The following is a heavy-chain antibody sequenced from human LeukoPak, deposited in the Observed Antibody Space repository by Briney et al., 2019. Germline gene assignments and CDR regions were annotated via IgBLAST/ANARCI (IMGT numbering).Heavy chain of an antibody. V-gene: IGHV4-34*01. CDR1: GGSFSGYY. D-gene: IGHD6-13*01. CDR3: ARSDSSSWYGY. CDR2: INHSGST. Sequence: SETLSLTCAVYGGSFSGYYWSWIRQPPGKGLEWIGEINHSGSTNYNPSLKSRVTISVDTSKNQFSLKLSSVTAADTAVYYCARSDSSSWYGYWGQGTLVTVSS. J-gene: IGHJ4*02.